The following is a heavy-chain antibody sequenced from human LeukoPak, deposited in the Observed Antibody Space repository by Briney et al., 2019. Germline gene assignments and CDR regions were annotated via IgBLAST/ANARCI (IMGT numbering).Heavy chain of an antibody. CDR2: ISGSGGTT. V-gene: IGHV3-23*01. Sequence: PGGSLRFSCAASGFTFSSYAMSWVRQSPGKGLEWVSAISGSGGTTYYADSVKGRFTISRDNSKNTLYLQMNSLRAEDTAVYYCAKRGVYYGSGSYYTQTALDIWGQGTMVNVSS. D-gene: IGHD3-10*01. CDR1: GFTFSSYA. J-gene: IGHJ3*02. CDR3: AKRGVYYGSGSYYTQTALDI.